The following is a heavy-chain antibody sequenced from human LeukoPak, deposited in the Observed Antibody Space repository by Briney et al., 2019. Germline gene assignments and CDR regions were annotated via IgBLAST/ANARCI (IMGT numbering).Heavy chain of an antibody. CDR2: ISSSSSTI. J-gene: IGHJ4*02. Sequence: PGGSLRLSCVASGFTFSTFAMNWVRQAPGKGLEWVSYISSSSSTIYYADSVKGRFTISRDNAKNSLYLQMNSLRAEDTAVYYCAREWCSSTSCYTGHDYWGQGTLVTVSS. V-gene: IGHV3-48*01. CDR3: AREWCSSTSCYTGHDY. CDR1: GFTFSTFA. D-gene: IGHD2-2*02.